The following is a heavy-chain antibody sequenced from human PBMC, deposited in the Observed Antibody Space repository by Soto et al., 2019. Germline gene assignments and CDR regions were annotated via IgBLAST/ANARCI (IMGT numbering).Heavy chain of an antibody. Sequence: EVQLVESGGGLVKPGGSLRLSCAASGFTFSSYSMNWVRQAPGKGLEWVSSISSSSSYISYADSVKGRFTISRDNAKNSLHLQMTSVRAEDTAVYYCARWQQLDLNWFDPWGQGTLVTVSS. CDR3: ARWQQLDLNWFDP. CDR2: ISSSSSYI. D-gene: IGHD6-13*01. V-gene: IGHV3-21*01. CDR1: GFTFSSYS. J-gene: IGHJ5*02.